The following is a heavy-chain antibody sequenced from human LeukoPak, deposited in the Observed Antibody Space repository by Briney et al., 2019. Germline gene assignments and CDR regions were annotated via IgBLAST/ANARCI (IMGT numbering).Heavy chain of an antibody. CDR2: INPSGGST. D-gene: IGHD4-17*01. Sequence: ASVKVSCKASGYTFTSYYMHWVRQAPGQGLEWMGIINPSGGSTSYAQKFQGRVTITRDMSTSTVYMELSSLRSEDTAVYYCARDDPTVGWFDPWGQGTLVTVSS. CDR1: GYTFTSYY. J-gene: IGHJ5*02. CDR3: ARDDPTVGWFDP. V-gene: IGHV1-46*01.